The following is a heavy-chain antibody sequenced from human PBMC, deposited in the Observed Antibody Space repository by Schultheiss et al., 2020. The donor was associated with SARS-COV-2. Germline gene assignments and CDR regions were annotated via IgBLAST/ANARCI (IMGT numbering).Heavy chain of an antibody. D-gene: IGHD2-2*01. J-gene: IGHJ4*02. CDR2: ISYDGSNK. Sequence: GGSLRLSCAASGFTFSDYYMSWIRQAPGKGLEWVAVISYDGSNKYYADSVKGRFTISRDNSKNTLYLQMNSLRAEDTAVYYCAKGSLRGVPAASIDYWGQGTLVTVSS. CDR1: GFTFSDYY. CDR3: AKGSLRGVPAASIDY. V-gene: IGHV3-30*18.